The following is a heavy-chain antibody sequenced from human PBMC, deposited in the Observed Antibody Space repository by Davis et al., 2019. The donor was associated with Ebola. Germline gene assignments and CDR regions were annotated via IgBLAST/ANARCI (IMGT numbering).Heavy chain of an antibody. Sequence: ASVKVSCKVSGYTFTDLSIHWVRQAPGKGLEWMGYFDPEDAEPIYAQKFQDRVTMTEDTSTDTAYMELRSLRSEDTALYYCASGGLGGGFDVWGHGTMVTVSS. CDR2: FDPEDAEP. CDR3: ASGGLGGGFDV. V-gene: IGHV1-24*01. D-gene: IGHD2-15*01. CDR1: GYTFTDLS. J-gene: IGHJ3*01.